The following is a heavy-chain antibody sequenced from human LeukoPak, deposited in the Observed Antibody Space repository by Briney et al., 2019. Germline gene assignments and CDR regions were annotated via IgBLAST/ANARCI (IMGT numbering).Heavy chain of an antibody. Sequence: ASVKVSCKASGYTFTSYAMNWVRQAPGQGLEWMGWINTNTGNPTYAQGFTGRFVFSLDTSVSTAYLQISSLKAEDTAVYYCARGTDLPYYDFWSGYDYYYYTDVWGKGTTVTVSS. D-gene: IGHD3-3*01. V-gene: IGHV7-4-1*02. J-gene: IGHJ6*03. CDR3: ARGTDLPYYDFWSGYDYYYYTDV. CDR1: GYTFTSYA. CDR2: INTNTGNP.